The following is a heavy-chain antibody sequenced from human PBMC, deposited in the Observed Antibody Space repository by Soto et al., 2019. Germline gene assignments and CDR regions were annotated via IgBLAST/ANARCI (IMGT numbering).Heavy chain of an antibody. CDR2: IYYAGTT. V-gene: IGHV4-59*12. Sequence: SETLSLTCTVSSGSINNYYWSWIRQPPGKGLEFIGYIYYAGTTTYNPSLKSRVTISVDTSKNQFSLKLSSVTAADTAVYYCARVGVTGIDYWGQGTLVTVSS. D-gene: IGHD1-26*01. CDR1: SGSINNYY. J-gene: IGHJ4*02. CDR3: ARVGVTGIDY.